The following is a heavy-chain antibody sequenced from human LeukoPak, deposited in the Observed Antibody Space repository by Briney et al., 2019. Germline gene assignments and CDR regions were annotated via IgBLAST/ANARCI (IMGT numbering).Heavy chain of an antibody. D-gene: IGHD3-22*01. J-gene: IGHJ5*02. Sequence: QTGGSLRLSCAASGFTFSSYAMHWVRQAPGKGLEWVSYISSSGSTIYYADSVKGRFTISRDNAKNSLYLQMNSLRAEDTAVYYCARDHYYDSSGASVDPWGQGTLVTVSS. CDR1: GFTFSSYA. V-gene: IGHV3-48*03. CDR3: ARDHYYDSSGASVDP. CDR2: ISSSGSTI.